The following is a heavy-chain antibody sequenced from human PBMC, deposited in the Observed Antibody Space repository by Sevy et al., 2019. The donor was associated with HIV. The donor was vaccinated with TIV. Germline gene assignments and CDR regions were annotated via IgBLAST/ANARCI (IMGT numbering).Heavy chain of an antibody. V-gene: IGHV3-23*01. CDR1: EFTFSTYA. CDR3: AKVDCSGGTCDSGPFDI. D-gene: IGHD2-15*01. J-gene: IGHJ3*02. CDR2: ISGRGGST. Sequence: GGSLRLSCAASEFTFSTYAMNWVRQAPGKGLEWVSDISGRGGSTDYADSVKGRFTISRDNSKNMMYLQMNSLRAEDTAIYYCAKVDCSGGTCDSGPFDIWGQGTMVTVSS.